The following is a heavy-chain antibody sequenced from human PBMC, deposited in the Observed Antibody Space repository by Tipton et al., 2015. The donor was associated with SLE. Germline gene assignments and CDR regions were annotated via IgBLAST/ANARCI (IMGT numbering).Heavy chain of an antibody. CDR2: MSKSGST. CDR3: ARDSYYGGKRGIFSARVWYFDL. V-gene: IGHV4-59*01. J-gene: IGHJ2*01. D-gene: IGHD4-23*01. CDR1: DGSFSSYS. Sequence: TLSLTCTVSDGSFSSYSWSWIRQPPEKGLEWIGYMSKSGSTNYSPTLKSRVTISVDTSKSQFSLQLSSVTAADTAVYYCARDSYYGGKRGIFSARVWYFDLWGRGALVTVSS.